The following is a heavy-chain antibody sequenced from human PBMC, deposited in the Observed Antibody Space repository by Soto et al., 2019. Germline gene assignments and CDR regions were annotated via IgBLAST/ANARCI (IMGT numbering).Heavy chain of an antibody. CDR1: GFTFSSYG. CDR2: ISYDGSNK. Sequence: GGSLRLSCAASGFTFSSYGMHWVRQAPGKGLEWVAVISYDGSNKYYADSVKGRFTISRDNSKNTLYLQMNSLRAEDTAVYYCAKDHLWNYPYYFDYWGQGTLVTVS. D-gene: IGHD1-7*01. CDR3: AKDHLWNYPYYFDY. J-gene: IGHJ4*02. V-gene: IGHV3-30*18.